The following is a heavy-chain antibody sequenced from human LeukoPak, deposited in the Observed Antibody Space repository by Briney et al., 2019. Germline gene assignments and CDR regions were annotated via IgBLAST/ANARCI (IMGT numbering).Heavy chain of an antibody. CDR1: GGSFSGYY. Sequence: PSETLSLTCAVYGGSFSGYYWSWIRQPPGKGLEWIGEINHSGSTNYNPSLKSRVTISVDTSKNQFSLNLSSVTAADTAVYYCARGPLLSSGYYYGYYWGQGTLVTVSS. V-gene: IGHV4-34*01. D-gene: IGHD3-22*01. CDR2: INHSGST. J-gene: IGHJ4*02. CDR3: ARGPLLSSGYYYGYY.